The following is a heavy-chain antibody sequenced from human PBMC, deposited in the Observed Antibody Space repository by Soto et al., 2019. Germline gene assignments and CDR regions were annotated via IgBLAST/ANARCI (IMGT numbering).Heavy chain of an antibody. V-gene: IGHV1-69*06. J-gene: IGHJ4*01. D-gene: IGHD6-6*01. Sequence: ASVKGSCKASGGAFTNPAINWVRQAPGQGFQWMGGIIPIFGTSNSAQKFQDRLTISADTSTGTAYLELRSLQSEDTAIYYCATARQDGLTQSYYFDFWGPGTLVTLSS. CDR2: IIPIFGTS. CDR3: ATARQDGLTQSYYFDF. CDR1: GGAFTNPA.